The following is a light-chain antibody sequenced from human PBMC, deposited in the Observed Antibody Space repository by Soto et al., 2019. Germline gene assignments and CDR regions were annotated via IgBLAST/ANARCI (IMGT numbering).Light chain of an antibody. CDR2: GNG. CDR3: QSYDSSLSGSEV. CDR1: SSNIGAGHD. V-gene: IGLV1-40*01. Sequence: VLTQPPSVSGAPGQRVTISCTGSSSNIGAGHDVHWYQHLPGTAPKLLIYGNGNRPSGVPDRFSGSKSGTSASLAITGLQAEDEADYYCQSYDSSLSGSEVFGTGTKVTV. J-gene: IGLJ1*01.